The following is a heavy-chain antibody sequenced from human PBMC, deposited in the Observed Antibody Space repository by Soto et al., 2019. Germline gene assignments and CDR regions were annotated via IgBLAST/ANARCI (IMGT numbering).Heavy chain of an antibody. V-gene: IGHV1-69*13. CDR2: IIPIFGTA. CDR3: ARDNHYLSYYYGMDV. J-gene: IGHJ6*02. CDR1: GGTFSSYA. Sequence: GASVKVSCKASGGTFSSYAISWVRQAPGQGLEWMGGIIPIFGTANYAQKFQGRVTITADESTSTAYMELSSLRSEDTAVYYCARDNHYLSYYYGMDVWGQGTTVTVS. D-gene: IGHD3-10*01.